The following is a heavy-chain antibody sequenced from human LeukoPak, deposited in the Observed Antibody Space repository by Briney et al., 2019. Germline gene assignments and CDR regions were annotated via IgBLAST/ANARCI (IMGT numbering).Heavy chain of an antibody. CDR3: SKGMIRGLGDY. CDR1: GFTFSSYR. CDR2: ISSNGSST. J-gene: IGHJ4*02. Sequence: PGGSLRLSCAASGFTFSSYRMDWVRQTAGKGLVWVSRISSNGSSTDYADSVKGRFTISRDNAKNTLYLQMNSLRAEDTAVYYCSKGMIRGLGDYWGQGALVTVSS. V-gene: IGHV3-74*01. D-gene: IGHD3-10*01.